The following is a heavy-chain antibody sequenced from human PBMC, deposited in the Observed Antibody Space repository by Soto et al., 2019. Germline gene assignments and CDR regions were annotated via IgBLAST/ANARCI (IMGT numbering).Heavy chain of an antibody. Sequence: PSETLSLTCTVFGGSISKYYWSWIRQPAGKGLEWIGRIDSSGSTNYDPSLKSRVTVSVDTSKNQFSLRVTSVTAADTAVYYCAREGGYYDSSGSGVYHYYGVDVWGQGITVTVSS. V-gene: IGHV4-4*07. CDR2: IDSSGST. CDR1: GGSISKYY. J-gene: IGHJ6*02. D-gene: IGHD3-22*01. CDR3: AREGGYYDSSGSGVYHYYGVDV.